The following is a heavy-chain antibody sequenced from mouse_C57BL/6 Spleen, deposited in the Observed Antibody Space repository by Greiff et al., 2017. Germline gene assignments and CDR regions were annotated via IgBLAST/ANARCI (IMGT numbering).Heavy chain of an antibody. CDR2: INPYNGGT. CDR3: ARSVTGRFAY. CDR1: GYTFTDYY. D-gene: IGHD4-1*01. Sequence: VQLQQSGPVLVKPGASVKMSCKASGYTFTDYYMNWVKQSHGKSLEWIGVINPYNGGTSYNQKFKGKATLTVDKSSSTAYMELNSLTSEDSAVYYWARSVTGRFAYWGQGTLVTVSA. J-gene: IGHJ3*01. V-gene: IGHV1-19*01.